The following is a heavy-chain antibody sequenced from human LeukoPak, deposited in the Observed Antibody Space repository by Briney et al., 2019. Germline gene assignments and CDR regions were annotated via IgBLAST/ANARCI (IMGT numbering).Heavy chain of an antibody. J-gene: IGHJ4*02. CDR3: ARVSLYSSGWYDKDY. CDR2: IIPILGIA. V-gene: IGHV1-69*04. CDR1: GGTFSSYA. Sequence: ASVKVSCKASGGTFSSYAISWVRQPPGQGLEWMGRIIPILGIANYAQKCQGRVTITADKSTSTAYMELSSLRSEDTAVYYCARVSLYSSGWYDKDYWGQGTLVTVSS. D-gene: IGHD6-19*01.